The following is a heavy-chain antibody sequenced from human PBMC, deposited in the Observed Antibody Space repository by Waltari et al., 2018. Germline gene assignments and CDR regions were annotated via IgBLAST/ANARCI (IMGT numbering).Heavy chain of an antibody. Sequence: QVQLRESGPGLVKPSETLSLSCAVSGFSLSSGYYWGWIRQPPGKGLEWIGRMYDSGNTNYNPSLKSRVTMSIDTSKNQFSLRVNSATAADTAVYYCARDRVTGSSGAFNVWGQGTMVTVSS. CDR3: ARDRVTGSSGAFNV. D-gene: IGHD6-6*01. J-gene: IGHJ3*01. V-gene: IGHV4-38-2*02. CDR1: GFSLSSGYY. CDR2: MYDSGNT.